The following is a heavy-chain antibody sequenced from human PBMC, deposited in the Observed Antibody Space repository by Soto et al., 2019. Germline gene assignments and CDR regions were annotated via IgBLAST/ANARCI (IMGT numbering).Heavy chain of an antibody. CDR2: VSGNNGAS. J-gene: IGHJ5*01. CDR3: VRDQKYFRVNGNWFDS. Sequence: ASVKVSCKASGYTPADFGISWVRQAPGQGLEWMGWVSGNNGASNPAPKVQGRITMTLDTSTGVSYMALRSLRSDDTAIYYCVRDQKYFRVNGNWFDSWGQGTLVTV. D-gene: IGHD2-2*01. V-gene: IGHV1-18*04. CDR1: GYTPADFG.